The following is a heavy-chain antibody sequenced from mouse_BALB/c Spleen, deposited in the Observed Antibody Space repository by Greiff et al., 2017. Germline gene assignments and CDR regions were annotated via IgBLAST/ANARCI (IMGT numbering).Heavy chain of an antibody. V-gene: IGHV1S81*02. Sequence: QVQLQQPGAELVKPGASVKLSCKASGYTFISYYMYWVKQRPGQGLEWIGGINPSNGGTNFNEKFKSKATLTVDKSSSTAYMQLSSLTSEDSAVYYCTRKVRLYAMDYWGQGTSVTVSS. CDR1: GYTFISYY. D-gene: IGHD2-14*01. CDR2: INPSNGGT. CDR3: TRKVRLYAMDY. J-gene: IGHJ4*01.